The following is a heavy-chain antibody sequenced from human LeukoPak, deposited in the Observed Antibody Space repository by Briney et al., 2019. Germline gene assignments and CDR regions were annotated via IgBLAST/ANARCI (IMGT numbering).Heavy chain of an antibody. J-gene: IGHJ5*02. Sequence: GSLRLSCAASGFTFNTYAMSWVRQAPGMGLEWVSAIKSDGKTHYADSVKGRFTISRDNSKNTLSLQMNSLRAEDTALYYCAKCRVETYSSGWCNWLDPWGQGTQVTVSS. V-gene: IGHV3-23*01. D-gene: IGHD6-19*01. CDR1: GFTFNTYA. CDR2: IKSDGKT. CDR3: AKCRVETYSSGWCNWLDP.